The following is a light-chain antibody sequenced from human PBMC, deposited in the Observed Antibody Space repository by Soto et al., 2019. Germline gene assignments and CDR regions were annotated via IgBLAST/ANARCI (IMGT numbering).Light chain of an antibody. CDR3: QQYNSYWT. Sequence: GDRVTITCRASQSISSWLAWYQQKPGKAPKLLIYDASSLESGVPSRFSGSGSGTEFTLTISSLQPDDFATYYCQQYNSYWTFSQGTKVDIK. CDR1: QSISSW. V-gene: IGKV1-5*01. J-gene: IGKJ1*01. CDR2: DAS.